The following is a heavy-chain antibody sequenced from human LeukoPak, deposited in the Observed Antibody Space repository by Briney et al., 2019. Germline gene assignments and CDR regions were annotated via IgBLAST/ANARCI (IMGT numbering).Heavy chain of an antibody. CDR2: INTDGSST. CDR1: GFAFSSYW. CDR3: ARSSSGWHSDY. D-gene: IGHD6-19*01. J-gene: IGHJ4*02. V-gene: IGHV3-74*01. Sequence: PGGSLRLSCAASGFAFSSYWMYWVRQAPGKGLVWVSRINTDGSSTTYADSVKGRFTISRDNAKNTLYLQMNSLRAEDTALYYCARSSSGWHSDYWGQRTLATVSS.